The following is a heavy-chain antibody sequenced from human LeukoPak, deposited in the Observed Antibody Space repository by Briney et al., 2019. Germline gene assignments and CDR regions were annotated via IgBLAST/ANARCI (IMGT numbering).Heavy chain of an antibody. D-gene: IGHD3-10*01. CDR2: IKQDGSEK. CDR3: ARQDYYGSGSDPPTGASPPGVYFDY. Sequence: GGSLRLSCAASGFTFSSYWMSWVRQAPGKGLEWVANIKQDGSEKYYVDSVKGRFTISRDNAKNSLYLQMNSLRAEDTAVYYCARQDYYGSGSDPPTGASPPGVYFDYWGQGTLVTVSS. V-gene: IGHV3-7*01. J-gene: IGHJ4*02. CDR1: GFTFSSYW.